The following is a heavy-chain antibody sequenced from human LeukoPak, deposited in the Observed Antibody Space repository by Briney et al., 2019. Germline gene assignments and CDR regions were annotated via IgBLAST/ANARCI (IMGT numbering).Heavy chain of an antibody. CDR2: VSDGAGT. J-gene: IGHJ6*02. CDR3: TRGREVGRSRGILYYGIDV. Sequence: SETLSLTCAVSGGSFSVYYWGWLRQSPGERLEWIGEVSDGAGTDYNPSLKSRVTISVDTSKNQVSLRLSSVTAADTAVYYCTRGREVGRSRGILYYGIDVWGQGTTVIVSS. D-gene: IGHD3-10*01. V-gene: IGHV4-34*01. CDR1: GGSFSVYY.